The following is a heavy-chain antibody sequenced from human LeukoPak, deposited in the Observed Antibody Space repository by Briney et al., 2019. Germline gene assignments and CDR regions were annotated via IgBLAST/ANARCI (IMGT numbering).Heavy chain of an antibody. J-gene: IGHJ4*02. V-gene: IGHV4-34*01. Sequence: SETLSLTCAVYGGSFSGYYWGWIRQPPGKGLEWIGEINHSGSTNYNPSLKSRVTISVDTSKNQLSLKLSSVTAADTAVYYCARGARGWYLRYWGQGTLVTVSS. CDR1: GGSFSGYY. D-gene: IGHD6-19*01. CDR2: INHSGST. CDR3: ARGARGWYLRY.